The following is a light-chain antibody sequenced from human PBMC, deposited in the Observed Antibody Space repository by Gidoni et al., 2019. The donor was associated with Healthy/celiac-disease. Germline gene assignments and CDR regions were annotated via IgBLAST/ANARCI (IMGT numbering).Light chain of an antibody. CDR2: GNS. Sequence: QSVPTPPPPVSGAPGHRVTISCTRSSSNSCAGYGVHWYQQLPRTAPKLLIYGNSNRPSGVPDRFSGSKSGTSASLAITGLQAGDEADYYCQFYDSSLSGPVFGGGTKLTVL. J-gene: IGLJ2*01. CDR1: SSNSCAGYG. CDR3: QFYDSSLSGPV. V-gene: IGLV1-40*01.